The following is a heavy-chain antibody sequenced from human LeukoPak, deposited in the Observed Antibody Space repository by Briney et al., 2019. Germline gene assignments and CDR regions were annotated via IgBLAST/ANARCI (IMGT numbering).Heavy chain of an antibody. J-gene: IGHJ6*02. V-gene: IGHV3-30*18. CDR3: AKGRVGANGCYYYGMDV. D-gene: IGHD1-26*01. Sequence: GRSLRLSCAASGFTFSSYGMHWVRQAPGKGLEWVAVISYDGSNKYYADSVKGRFTISRDNSKNTLYLQMNSLRTEDTAVYYCAKGRVGANGCYYYGMDVWGQGTTVTVSS. CDR1: GFTFSSYG. CDR2: ISYDGSNK.